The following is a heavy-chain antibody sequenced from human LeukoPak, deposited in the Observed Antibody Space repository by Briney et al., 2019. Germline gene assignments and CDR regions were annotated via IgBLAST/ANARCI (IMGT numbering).Heavy chain of an antibody. CDR3: AGADCSGGSCAFDY. D-gene: IGHD2-15*01. CDR1: GFTFSSYA. V-gene: IGHV3-23*01. J-gene: IGHJ4*02. CDR2: ISGSGGST. Sequence: GGSLRLSCAASGFTFSSYAMSWVRQAPVKGLEWVSAISGSGGSTYYADSVKGRFTISRDNSKNTLYLQMNSLRAEDTAVYYCAGADCSGGSCAFDYWGQGTLVTVSS.